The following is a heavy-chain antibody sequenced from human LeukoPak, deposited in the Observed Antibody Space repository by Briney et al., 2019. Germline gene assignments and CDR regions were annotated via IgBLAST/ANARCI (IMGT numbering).Heavy chain of an antibody. Sequence: ASVKVSCKASGYTFTCYGISWARQAPGQGLEWMGWISAYNGNTNYAQKLQGRVTMTTDTSTSTAYMELRSLRSDDTAVYYCARSAGGYRNVDFDYWGQGTPVTVSS. CDR1: GYTFTCYG. CDR3: ARSAGGYRNVDFDY. V-gene: IGHV1-18*01. CDR2: ISAYNGNT. J-gene: IGHJ4*02. D-gene: IGHD4-11*01.